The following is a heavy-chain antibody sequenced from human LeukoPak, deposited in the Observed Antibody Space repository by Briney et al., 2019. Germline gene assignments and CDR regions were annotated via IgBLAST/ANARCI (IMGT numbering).Heavy chain of an antibody. D-gene: IGHD6-19*01. CDR2: IDTSGST. Sequence: SETLSLTCTVSGGSISSYYWSWIRQPAGKGLEWIGRIDTSGSTNYNPSLKSRVTMSVDTSKNQFSLKLSSVTAADTAVYYCVRAGPGFSGWGLKYYFDYWGQGTLVTVSS. V-gene: IGHV4-4*07. CDR1: GGSISSYY. CDR3: VRAGPGFSGWGLKYYFDY. J-gene: IGHJ4*02.